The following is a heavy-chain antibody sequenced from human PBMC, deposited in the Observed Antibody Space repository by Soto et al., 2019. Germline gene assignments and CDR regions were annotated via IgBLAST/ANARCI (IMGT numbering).Heavy chain of an antibody. CDR1: GCTFSDYW. Sequence: AGSLRLSCEASGCTFSDYWMSWGRQAPGKGPGWVANRRFDGSEKQYVDSVRGRFTISRDNSTSSLSLQMNSLRAGDTAVYYCVKDGGYCSSSTCYAPRNHYFDSWGQGTLVTVSS. CDR2: RRFDGSEK. J-gene: IGHJ4*02. D-gene: IGHD2-2*01. V-gene: IGHV3-7*03. CDR3: VKDGGYCSSSTCYAPRNHYFDS.